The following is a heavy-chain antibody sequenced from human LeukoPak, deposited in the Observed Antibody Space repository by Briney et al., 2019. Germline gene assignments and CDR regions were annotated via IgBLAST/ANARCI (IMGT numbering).Heavy chain of an antibody. J-gene: IGHJ4*02. Sequence: GGSLRLSCTASGFTFGDYAMSWFRQAPGKGLEWVGFIRSKAYGGTTEYAASVKGRFTISRDDSKSIAYLQMNSLKTEDTAVYYCTRGTYYYDSSGYYYRVGARADFDYWGQGTLVTVSS. CDR2: IRSKAYGGTT. V-gene: IGHV3-49*03. CDR3: TRGTYYYDSSGYYYRVGARADFDY. CDR1: GFTFGDYA. D-gene: IGHD3-22*01.